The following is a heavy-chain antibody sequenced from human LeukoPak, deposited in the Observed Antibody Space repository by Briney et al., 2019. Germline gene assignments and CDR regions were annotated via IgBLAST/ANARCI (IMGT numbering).Heavy chain of an antibody. Sequence: SETLSLTCAVYGGSFSGYYWSWIRQPPGKGLEWIGEINHSGSTNYNPSLKSRVTISVDTSKNQFSLKLSSVTAADTAVYYCARGRGWFGESTFDPWGRGTLVTVSS. CDR2: INHSGST. CDR3: ARGRGWFGESTFDP. J-gene: IGHJ5*02. CDR1: GGSFSGYY. V-gene: IGHV4-34*01. D-gene: IGHD3-10*01.